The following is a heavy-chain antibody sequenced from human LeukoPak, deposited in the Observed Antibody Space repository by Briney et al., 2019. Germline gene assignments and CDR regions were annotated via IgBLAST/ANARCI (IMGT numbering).Heavy chain of an antibody. CDR1: GYTFTSYY. CDR2: TNPSGGRT. D-gene: IGHD2-15*01. J-gene: IGHJ6*03. CDR3: ARGSPEYCSGGSCSHYYYYMDV. V-gene: IGHV1-46*01. Sequence: ASVKVSCKASGYTFTSYYMHWVRQAPGQGLEWMGITNPSGGRTSYAQKFQGRVTMTRDMSTSTVYMELSSLRSEDTAVYYCARGSPEYCSGGSCSHYYYYMDVWGKGTTVTVSS.